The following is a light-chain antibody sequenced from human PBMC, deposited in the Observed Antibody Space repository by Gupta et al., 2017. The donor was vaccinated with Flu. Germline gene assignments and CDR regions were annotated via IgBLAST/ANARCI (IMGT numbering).Light chain of an antibody. CDR3: SSYTSSRTYV. CDR2: EVS. V-gene: IGLV2-14*01. CDR1: SSDVGGYNY. J-gene: IGLJ1*01. Sequence: QSALTQPASVSGSPGQSITISCTGTSSDVGGYNYVSWYQQHPGKAPKLMIYEVSNRPSGVSNRFSGSKSGNTASLTISGLQAEDEADDDCSSYTSSRTYVFGTGTKVTVL.